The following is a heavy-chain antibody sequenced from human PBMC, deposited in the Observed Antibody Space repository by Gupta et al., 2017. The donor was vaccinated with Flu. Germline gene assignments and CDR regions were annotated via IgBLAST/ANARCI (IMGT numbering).Heavy chain of an antibody. V-gene: IGHV1-69*01. CDR1: GVTFSDYA. CDR2: NIPAFGPT. CDR3: ARKGGGHCSGGTCYSFDY. D-gene: IGHD2-15*01. Sequence: QVQLVQSGAEVKKPGSSVKVSCQASGVTFSDYAINWVRRAPGQGLEWMGGNIPAFGPTKYAQKFQGRVTITADESTNTAYLELSSLRSEDTAVYYCARKGGGHCSGGTCYSFDYWGQGTLVTVSS. J-gene: IGHJ4*02.